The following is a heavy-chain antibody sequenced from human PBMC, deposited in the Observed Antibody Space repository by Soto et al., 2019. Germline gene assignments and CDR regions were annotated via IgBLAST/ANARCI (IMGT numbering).Heavy chain of an antibody. CDR2: ISSSGSYI. CDR1: GFTFSSYN. D-gene: IGHD2-21*01. Sequence: EVQLVESGGGLVKPGGSLRLSCAASGFTFSSYNMNWVRQAPGKGLEWVSSISSSGSYIYYADSLRGRFTISRDNAKNSLYLQMSSLRAEDTAVYFCARDVIRGGFFDYWGQGTLVTASS. CDR3: ARDVIRGGFFDY. J-gene: IGHJ4*02. V-gene: IGHV3-21*01.